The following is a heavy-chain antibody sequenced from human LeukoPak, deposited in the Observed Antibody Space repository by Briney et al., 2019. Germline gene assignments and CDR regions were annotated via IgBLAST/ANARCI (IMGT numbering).Heavy chain of an antibody. V-gene: IGHV3-23*01. J-gene: IGHJ6*03. Sequence: GGSLRLSCAASGFTFDDYGMSWVRQAPGKGLEWVSAISGSGGSTYYADSVKGRFTISRDNSKNTLYLQMNSLRAEDTAVYYCAKSGGDTAMGAHYYYYYYMDVWGKGTTVTVSS. CDR3: AKSGGDTAMGAHYYYYYYMDV. D-gene: IGHD5-18*01. CDR1: GFTFDDYG. CDR2: ISGSGGST.